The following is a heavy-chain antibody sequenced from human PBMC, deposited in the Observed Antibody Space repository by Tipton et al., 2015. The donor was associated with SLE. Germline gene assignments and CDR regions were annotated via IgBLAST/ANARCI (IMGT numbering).Heavy chain of an antibody. J-gene: IGHJ5*02. CDR1: GFTFSSYA. V-gene: IGHV3-23*01. D-gene: IGHD2-2*01. Sequence: SLRLSCAASGFTFSSYAMSWVRQAPGKGLEWVSAISGSGGSTYYADSVKGRFTISRDNSKNTLYLQMNSLRAEDTAVYYCARGGGRYCSSTSCRRGWFDPWGQGTLVTVSS. CDR3: ARGGGRYCSSTSCRRGWFDP. CDR2: ISGSGGST.